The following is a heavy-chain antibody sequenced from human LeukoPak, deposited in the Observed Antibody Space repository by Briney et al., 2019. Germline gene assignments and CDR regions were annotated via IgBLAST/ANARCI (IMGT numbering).Heavy chain of an antibody. CDR1: GDSISNHY. J-gene: IGHJ6*03. V-gene: IGHV4-4*07. CDR2: IYSSGNT. CDR3: ARHSYGDYSKYYYYMDV. D-gene: IGHD4-17*01. Sequence: SETLSLTCTVSGDSISNHYWNWIRQPAGKGLEWIGRIYSSGNTNYKSSLESRVTMSIDTSKNQVSLKLSSVTAADTAVYYCARHSYGDYSKYYYYMDVWGKGTTVTVSS.